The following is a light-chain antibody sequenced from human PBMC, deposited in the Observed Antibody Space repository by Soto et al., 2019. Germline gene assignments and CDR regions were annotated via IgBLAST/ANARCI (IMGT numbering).Light chain of an antibody. CDR3: SSYAGTSTFVL. CDR1: SGDVGYYNY. V-gene: IGLV2-11*01. Sequence: QSVLTQSRSVSGSPGQSVTISCTGTSGDVGYYNYVSWYQQHPGKAPKLMIYDVSKRPSGVPDRFSGSKSGNTASLTIAGLRADDEAHYFCSSYAGTSTFVLFGGGTKLTVL. J-gene: IGLJ2*01. CDR2: DVS.